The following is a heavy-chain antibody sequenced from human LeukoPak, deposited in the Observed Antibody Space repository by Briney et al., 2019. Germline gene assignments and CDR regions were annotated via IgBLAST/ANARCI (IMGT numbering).Heavy chain of an antibody. D-gene: IGHD3-3*01. CDR3: ATSKAIFGDLDY. J-gene: IGHJ4*02. CDR2: IKSKTEGATT. V-gene: IGHV3-15*01. CDR1: GFTFSSYG. Sequence: GGSLRLSCAASGFTFSSYGMHWVRQAPGKGLEWVGRIKSKTEGATTDYAVPVKGRFTISRDDSKNTLFLQMNSLKTEDTAVYYCATSKAIFGDLDYWGQGTLVTVSS.